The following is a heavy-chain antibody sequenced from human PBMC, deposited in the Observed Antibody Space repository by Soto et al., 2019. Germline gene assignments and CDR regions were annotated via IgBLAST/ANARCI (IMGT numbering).Heavy chain of an antibody. V-gene: IGHV1-2*02. D-gene: IGHD1-26*01. CDR2: IGPESGAT. CDR3: GRGRSGQIVVFY. Sequence: ASVKVSCKASGYTFTGHYIHWVRQAPEQGPEWMGEIGPESGATRYAQKFRGRVTMTRDTSITTVYMELKNLSPDDTAVYYCGRGRSGQIVVFYWGQATPVTVSS. J-gene: IGHJ4*02. CDR1: GYTFTGHY.